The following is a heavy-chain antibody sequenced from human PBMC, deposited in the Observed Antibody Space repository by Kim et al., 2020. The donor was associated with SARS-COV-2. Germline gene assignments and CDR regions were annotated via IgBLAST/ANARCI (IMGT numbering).Heavy chain of an antibody. CDR1: GFTVSSNY. D-gene: IGHD1-1*01. CDR2: IYSGGST. CDR3: ARAAPTTGTTRNYFDY. V-gene: IGHV3-53*01. Sequence: GGSLRLSCAASGFTVSSNYMSWVRQAPGKGLEWVSVIYSGGSTYYADSVKGRFTISRDNSKNTLYLQMNSLRAEDTAVYYCARAAPTTGTTRNYFDYWGQGTLVTVSS. J-gene: IGHJ4*02.